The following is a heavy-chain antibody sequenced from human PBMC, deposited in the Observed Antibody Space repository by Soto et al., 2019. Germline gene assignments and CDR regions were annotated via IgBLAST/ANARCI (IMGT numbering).Heavy chain of an antibody. CDR3: AKKGYHESSVYYKNYFDY. V-gene: IGHV3-23*01. CDR1: GFTFTNYA. D-gene: IGHD3-22*01. J-gene: IGHJ4*02. Sequence: GGSLRLSCAASGFTFTNYAMSWVRQAPGKGLEWVSVISGSGSTTDYADSVKGRLTISRDNSKNTLSLQLTSLRDEDTAVYYCAKKGYHESSVYYKNYFDYWGPGTLVTVSS. CDR2: ISGSGSTT.